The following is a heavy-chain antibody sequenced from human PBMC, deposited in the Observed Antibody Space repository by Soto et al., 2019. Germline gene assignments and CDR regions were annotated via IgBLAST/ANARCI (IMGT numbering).Heavy chain of an antibody. J-gene: IGHJ6*02. Sequence: GGSLRLSCSASGFTFSSYAMHWVRQAPGKGLEWVAVISYDGSNKYYADSVKGRFTISRNNSKNTLYLQMNSLRAEDTAVFYCAKGPTVTTLTGDYYGMDVWGQGTTVTVSS. CDR1: GFTFSSYA. CDR2: ISYDGSNK. D-gene: IGHD4-17*01. CDR3: AKGPTVTTLTGDYYGMDV. V-gene: IGHV3-30-3*01.